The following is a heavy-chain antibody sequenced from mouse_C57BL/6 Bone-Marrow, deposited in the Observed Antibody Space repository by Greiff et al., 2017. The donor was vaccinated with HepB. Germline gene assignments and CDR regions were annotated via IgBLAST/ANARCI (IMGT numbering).Heavy chain of an antibody. D-gene: IGHD2-2*01. J-gene: IGHJ2*01. CDR3: AGGYDGSYYFDY. Sequence: QVHVKQPGAELVKPGASVKMSCKASGYTFTSYWITWVKQRPGQGLEWIGDIYPGSGSTNYNEKFKSKATLTVDTSSSTAYMQLSSLTSEDSAVYYCAGGYDGSYYFDYWGQGTTLTVSS. V-gene: IGHV1-55*01. CDR1: GYTFTSYW. CDR2: IYPGSGST.